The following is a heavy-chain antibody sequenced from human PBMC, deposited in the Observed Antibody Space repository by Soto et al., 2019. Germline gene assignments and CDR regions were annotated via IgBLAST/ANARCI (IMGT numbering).Heavy chain of an antibody. CDR3: ARDPSESAGDSGSDY. D-gene: IGHD5-12*01. V-gene: IGHV3-48*01. J-gene: IGHJ4*02. Sequence: EVQLVESGGGLVQPGGSLRLSCAASGFTFSSYSRNWVRQAPGKGLEWVSYISSSSSTIYYADSVKGRFTISRDNAKNSLYLQMNSLRAEDTAVYYCARDPSESAGDSGSDYWGQGTLVTVSS. CDR2: ISSSSSTI. CDR1: GFTFSSYS.